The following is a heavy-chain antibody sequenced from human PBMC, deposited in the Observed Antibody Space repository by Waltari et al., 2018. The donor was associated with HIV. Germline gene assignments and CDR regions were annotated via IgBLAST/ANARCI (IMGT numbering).Heavy chain of an antibody. V-gene: IGHV3-33*01. CDR2: IGDDGSNK. D-gene: IGHD2-15*01. CDR3: TRDKQTTGATLDY. J-gene: IGHJ4*02. Sequence: QVQLVESGGGVVQPGRSLRLSCAASGFTFSNYGMHWVRQAPGEGLEWVALIGDDGSNKFYADSVKGRFIISRDNSKNTLYLQINSLRADDTAVYYCTRDKQTTGATLDYWGQGTLVTVSS. CDR1: GFTFSNYG.